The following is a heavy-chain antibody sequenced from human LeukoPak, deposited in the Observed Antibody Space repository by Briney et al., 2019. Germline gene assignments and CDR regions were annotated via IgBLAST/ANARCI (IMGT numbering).Heavy chain of an antibody. D-gene: IGHD1-26*01. CDR3: ARVNGGSYALDY. V-gene: IGHV3-21*01. CDR1: GFTFSSYS. J-gene: IGHJ4*02. Sequence: PGGSLRLSCAASGFTFSSYSMNWVRQAPGKGLEGVSSISSSSSYIYYADSVKGRFTISRDNAKNSLYLQMNSLRAEDTAVYYCARVNGGSYALDYWGQGTLVTVSS. CDR2: ISSSSSYI.